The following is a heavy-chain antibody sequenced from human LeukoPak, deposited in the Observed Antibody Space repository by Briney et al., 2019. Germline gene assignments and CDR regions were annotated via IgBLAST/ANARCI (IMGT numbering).Heavy chain of an antibody. CDR3: ARDSIYYYDSSGSKGDY. Sequence: ASVKASCKASGYTFTSYDINWVRQATGQGLEWMGWMNPNSGNTGYAQKFQGRVTMTRNTSISTAYMELSSLRSEDTAVYYCARDSIYYYDSSGSKGDYWGQGTLVTVSS. V-gene: IGHV1-8*01. CDR1: GYTFTSYD. CDR2: MNPNSGNT. J-gene: IGHJ4*02. D-gene: IGHD3-22*01.